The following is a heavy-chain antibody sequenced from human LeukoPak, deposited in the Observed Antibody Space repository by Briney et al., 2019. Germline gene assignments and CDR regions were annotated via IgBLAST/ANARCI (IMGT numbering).Heavy chain of an antibody. J-gene: IGHJ4*02. D-gene: IGHD5-18*01. CDR3: AKERRRVDTEMVRSYYFEN. V-gene: IGHV3-23*03. CDR2: IYSGGST. Sequence: GGSLRLSCTASGFTFGDYAMNWVRQAPGKGLEWVSVIYSGGSTYYADSVKGRFTISRDNSKNTLSLQMNSLRAEDTAVYYCAKERRRVDTEMVRSYYFENWGQGTLVTVSS. CDR1: GFTFGDYA.